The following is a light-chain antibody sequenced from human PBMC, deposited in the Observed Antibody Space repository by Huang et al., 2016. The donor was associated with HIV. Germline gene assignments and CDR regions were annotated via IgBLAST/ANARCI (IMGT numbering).Light chain of an antibody. V-gene: IGKV1D-12*01. J-gene: IGKJ2*01. CDR1: QGIDSW. CDR2: AAS. Sequence: DIQMTQSPSSVTASVGDRVTITCRASQGIDSWLAWYQQRPGKAPKVLIYAASSLQGWVPSRFSGSGSGTDFSLTINPLQPEDFATYYCLQTNSFPYTFGQGTNLEI. CDR3: LQTNSFPYT.